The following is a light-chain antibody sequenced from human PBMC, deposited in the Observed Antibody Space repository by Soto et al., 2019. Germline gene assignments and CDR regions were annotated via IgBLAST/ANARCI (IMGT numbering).Light chain of an antibody. Sequence: SYELTQPPSVSVSPGQTARITCSGDALPKQYAYWYQQKPGQAPVLVIYKDSERPSGIPERFSGSSSGTTVTLTISGVQAEDEDDYYCQSADISGTSYIPIHVVFGGGTKLTVL. CDR2: KDS. V-gene: IGLV3-25*03. J-gene: IGLJ2*01. CDR1: ALPKQY. CDR3: QSADISGTSYIPIHVV.